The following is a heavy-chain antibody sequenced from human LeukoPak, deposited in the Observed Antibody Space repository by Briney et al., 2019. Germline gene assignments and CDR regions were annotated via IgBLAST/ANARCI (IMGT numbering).Heavy chain of an antibody. J-gene: IGHJ4*02. CDR1: GYSFTSYW. D-gene: IGHD3-22*01. CDR2: IYSGDSDT. V-gene: IGHV5-51*01. Sequence: GESLKISCKGSGYSFTSYWIGWVRQMPGKGLEWMGIIYSGDSDTRYSPSFQGQVTISADKSISTAYLQWSSLKASDTAMYYCARGDYYDSSGYYYFLDYWGQGTLVTVSS. CDR3: ARGDYYDSSGYYYFLDY.